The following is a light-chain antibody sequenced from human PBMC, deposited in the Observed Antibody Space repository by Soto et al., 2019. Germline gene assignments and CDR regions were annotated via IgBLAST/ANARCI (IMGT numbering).Light chain of an antibody. CDR2: DVT. Sequence: QSALTQPASVSESPGQSITISCTGTSSDVGGYNYVSWYQHHPGKAPKLIIYDVTNRPSGVSNPFSGSKSGNTASLTISGLQPEDEADYYCSSYTTSNTRQIVFGTGTKLTVL. CDR3: SSYTTSNTRQIV. J-gene: IGLJ1*01. CDR1: SSDVGGYNY. V-gene: IGLV2-14*03.